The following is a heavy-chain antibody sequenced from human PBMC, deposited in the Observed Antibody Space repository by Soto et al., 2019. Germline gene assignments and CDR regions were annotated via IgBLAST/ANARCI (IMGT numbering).Heavy chain of an antibody. CDR1: GGSISSNY. CDR2: VYNSGST. D-gene: IGHD1-1*01. V-gene: IGHV4-59*01. CDR3: ARYRREEVAGYKLDN. J-gene: IGHJ4*02. Sequence: SETLSLTCTVSGGSISSNYWTWIRQPPGKGLEWIGYVYNSGSTNYNPSLKSRVTISEDTSKSQFSLKVNSMTAEDTAVYYCARYRREEVAGYKLDNWGQGILVTVS.